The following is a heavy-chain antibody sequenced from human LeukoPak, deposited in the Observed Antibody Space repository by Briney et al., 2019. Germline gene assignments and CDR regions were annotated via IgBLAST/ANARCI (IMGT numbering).Heavy chain of an antibody. CDR3: ARDYDFWGNNWFDP. V-gene: IGHV3-33*01. CDR1: GFTFSSYG. J-gene: IGHJ5*02. Sequence: GRSLRLSCAASGFTFSSYGMHWVRQAPGKGLEWVAVIWYDGSNKYYADSVKGRFTISRDNSKNTLYLQMNSLRAEDTAAYYCARDYDFWGNNWFDPWGQGTLVTVSS. CDR2: IWYDGSNK. D-gene: IGHD3/OR15-3a*01.